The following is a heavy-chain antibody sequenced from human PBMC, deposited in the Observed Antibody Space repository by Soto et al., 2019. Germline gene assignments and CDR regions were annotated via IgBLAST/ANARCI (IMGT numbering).Heavy chain of an antibody. CDR3: ARDETGYCSGGSCYDAFDI. CDR1: GYTFTSYG. CDR2: ISAYNGNT. V-gene: IGHV1-18*01. D-gene: IGHD2-15*01. Sequence: ASVKVSCKASGYTFTSYGISWVRQAPGQGLEWMGWISAYNGNTNYAQKLQGRVTMTTDTSTSTAYMELRSLRSDDTAVYYCARDETGYCSGGSCYDAFDIWGQGTMVTVSS. J-gene: IGHJ3*02.